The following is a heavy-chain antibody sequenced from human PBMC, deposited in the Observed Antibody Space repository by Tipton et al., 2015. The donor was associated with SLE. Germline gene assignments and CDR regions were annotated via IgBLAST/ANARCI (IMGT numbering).Heavy chain of an antibody. CDR1: GYSISSGYY. D-gene: IGHD5-18*01. CDR2: IYYSGST. CDR3: ARAGLGYTYYYYMDV. Sequence: TLSLTCTVSGYSISSGYYWGWIRQSPGKGLEWIGYIYYSGSTNYNPSLKSRVTISVDTSKNQFSLKLSSVTAADTAVYYCARAGLGYTYYYYMDVWGKGTTVTVSS. J-gene: IGHJ6*03. V-gene: IGHV4-61*01.